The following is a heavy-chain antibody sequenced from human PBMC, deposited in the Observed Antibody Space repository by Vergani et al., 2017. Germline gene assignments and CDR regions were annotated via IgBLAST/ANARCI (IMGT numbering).Heavy chain of an antibody. J-gene: IGHJ6*02. V-gene: IGHV2-70*01. D-gene: IGHD2-2*01. Sequence: QVTLRESGPALVKPTQTLTLTCTFSGFSLSTSGMCVSWIRQPPGKALEWLALIDWDDDKYYSTSLKTRLTISKDTSKNQVVLTMTNMDPVDTATYYCARTPGYCSSTSCYGNYYYYGMDVWGQGTTVTVSS. CDR1: GFSLSTSGMC. CDR2: IDWDDDK. CDR3: ARTPGYCSSTSCYGNYYYYGMDV.